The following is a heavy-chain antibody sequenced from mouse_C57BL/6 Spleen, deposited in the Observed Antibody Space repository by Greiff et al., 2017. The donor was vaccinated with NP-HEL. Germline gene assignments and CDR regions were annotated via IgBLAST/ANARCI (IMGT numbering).Heavy chain of an antibody. CDR3: ARPSDGYYSFAY. CDR2: ISSGGSYT. D-gene: IGHD2-3*01. CDR1: GFTFSSYG. V-gene: IGHV5-6*01. Sequence: EVKLVESGGDLVKPGGSLKLSCAASGFTFSSYGMSWVRQTPDKRLEWVATISSGGSYTYYPDSVKGRFTISRDNAKNTLYLQMSSLKSEDKAMYYCARPSDGYYSFAYWGQGTLVTVSA. J-gene: IGHJ3*01.